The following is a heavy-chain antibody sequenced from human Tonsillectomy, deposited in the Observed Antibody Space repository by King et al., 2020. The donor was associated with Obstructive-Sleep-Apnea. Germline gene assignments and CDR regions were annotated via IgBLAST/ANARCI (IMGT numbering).Heavy chain of an antibody. V-gene: IGHV4-59*08. Sequence: QLQLQESGPGLVKPSETLSLTCTVSGGSISSYYWSWILQPPGKGLEWIGYIYYSGSTNYNPSPKSRVTISVDTSKNQFSLKLSSVTAADTAVYYCARSGYSSGWSDAFDIWGQGTMVTVSS. CDR3: ARSGYSSGWSDAFDI. J-gene: IGHJ3*02. CDR1: GGSISSYY. D-gene: IGHD6-19*01. CDR2: IYYSGST.